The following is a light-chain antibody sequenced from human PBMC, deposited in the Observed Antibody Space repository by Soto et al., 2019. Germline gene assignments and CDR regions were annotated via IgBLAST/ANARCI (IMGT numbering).Light chain of an antibody. J-gene: IGKJ2*01. CDR1: QSISTE. CDR2: SAS. CDR3: LQGNNWPIT. V-gene: IGKV3-15*01. Sequence: EIVMTQSPATLSVSPGERATLSCRASQSISTELAWCQQKPGQPPRLLIYSASTRASGVPARLTGSGSGSEFTLTICGMQSEDFAVYDCLQGNNWPITFGQGSGLEI.